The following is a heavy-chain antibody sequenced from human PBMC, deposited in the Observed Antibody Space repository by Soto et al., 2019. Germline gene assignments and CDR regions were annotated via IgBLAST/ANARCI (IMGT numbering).Heavy chain of an antibody. CDR2: VNNDGSDT. Sequence: PGGSLRLSCTASGFTFSDYWIHWVRQAPGKGLVWVSRVNNDGSDTIYADSVKGRFTVSRDNARNTLFLQMNSLRVDDTAMYYCARGSFVHAFDLWGQGTMVTVS. J-gene: IGHJ3*01. CDR3: ARGSFVHAFDL. CDR1: GFTFSDYW. V-gene: IGHV3-74*01.